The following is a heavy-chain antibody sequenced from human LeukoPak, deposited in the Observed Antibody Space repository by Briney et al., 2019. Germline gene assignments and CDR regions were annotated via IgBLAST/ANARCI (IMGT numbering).Heavy chain of an antibody. CDR2: IIPIFGAS. V-gene: IGHV1-69*05. D-gene: IGHD1-20*01. CDR1: GGTFRSYV. J-gene: IGHJ4*02. CDR3: TRHAGYNWKDAIDY. Sequence: EASVTVSCKASGGTFRSYVVSWVRQAPGQGLEWMGGIIPIFGASKYAQKFQGRVTITTDESTSTAYMELSSLRSEDTAVYYCTRHAGYNWKDAIDYWGQGTLVTVSS.